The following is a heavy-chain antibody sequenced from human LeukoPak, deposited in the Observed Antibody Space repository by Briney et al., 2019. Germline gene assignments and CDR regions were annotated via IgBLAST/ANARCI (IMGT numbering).Heavy chain of an antibody. J-gene: IGHJ4*02. V-gene: IGHV3-7*02. CDR2: IKQDGSEK. CDR3: ARGGPSGSYHDY. CDR1: GFTFSSYW. D-gene: IGHD1-26*01. Sequence: PGGSLRLSCAASGFTFSSYWMSRVRQAPGKGLEWVANIKQDGSEKYYVDSVKGRFTISRDNAKNSLYLQMNNLSAEDTAVYYCARGGPSGSYHDYWGRGTLVTVSS.